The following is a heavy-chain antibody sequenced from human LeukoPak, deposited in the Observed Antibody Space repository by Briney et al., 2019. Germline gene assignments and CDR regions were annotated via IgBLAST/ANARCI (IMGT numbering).Heavy chain of an antibody. CDR2: ISYDGSKK. Sequence: GRSLRLSCAASGFTFSDFGIHWVRQAPGKGLEWVAVISYDGSKKYYGDSVKGRFTNSRDNSKNTLYLQMNSLRTEDTAVYYCARIHSGYDPPYSYYGMDVWGRGTRATVSS. D-gene: IGHD5-12*01. J-gene: IGHJ6*04. CDR3: ARIHSGYDPPYSYYGMDV. V-gene: IGHV3-30*04. CDR1: GFTFSDFG.